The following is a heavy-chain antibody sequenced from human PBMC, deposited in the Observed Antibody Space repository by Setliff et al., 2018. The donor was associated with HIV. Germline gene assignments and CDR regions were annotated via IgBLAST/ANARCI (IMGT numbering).Heavy chain of an antibody. CDR2: IFYIGST. Sequence: SETLSLTCTVSGGSISSHYWSWIRQPPGKGLEWIGYIFYIGSTYYNPSLKGRVTVSVGTSINQFSLKLSSVTAADTSVYYCARHSSSGYLPYYFDYWGQGTLVTVSS. D-gene: IGHD3-3*01. V-gene: IGHV4-59*08. CDR3: ARHSSSGYLPYYFDY. CDR1: GGSISSHY. J-gene: IGHJ4*02.